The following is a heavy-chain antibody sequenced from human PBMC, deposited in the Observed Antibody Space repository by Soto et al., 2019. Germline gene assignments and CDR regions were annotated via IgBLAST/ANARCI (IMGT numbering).Heavy chain of an antibody. V-gene: IGHV1-3*01. D-gene: IGHD1-26*01. Sequence: QVQLVQSGAEVKKPGASVKVSCKASGYTFTSYAMHWVRQAPGQRLEWMGWINAGNGNTKYSQKFQGRVTITRDTSVSTDYMELSSLRSEDTAVYYCARGGSLYWYFDLWGRGTLVTVSS. CDR3: ARGGSLYWYFDL. J-gene: IGHJ2*01. CDR2: INAGNGNT. CDR1: GYTFTSYA.